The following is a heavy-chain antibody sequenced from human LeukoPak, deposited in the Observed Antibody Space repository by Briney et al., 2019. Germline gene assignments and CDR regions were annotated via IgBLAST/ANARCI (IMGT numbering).Heavy chain of an antibody. CDR3: ARDGLAVVAPGAFDI. J-gene: IGHJ3*02. CDR2: IYSGGST. V-gene: IGHV3-53*01. CDR1: GFTVSSNY. D-gene: IGHD3-22*01. Sequence: GGSLRLSCAASGFTVSSNYMSWVRQAPGKGLEWVSVIYSGGSTYYADSVKGRFTISRDNSKNTLYLQMNSLRAEDTAVYYCARDGLAVVAPGAFDIWGQGTMVTVSS.